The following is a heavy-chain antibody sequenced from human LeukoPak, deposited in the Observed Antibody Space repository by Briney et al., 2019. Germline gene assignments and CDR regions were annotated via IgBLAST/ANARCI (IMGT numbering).Heavy chain of an antibody. J-gene: IGHJ4*02. Sequence: SLRLSCTTSGFTFGDYAMSWVRQAPGKGRGWVGFIRSKVYGGTPEYAASVKGRFTISRDDSKSITYLQMNSLKTNATDAYFCNRASPSSTSCYISHVDDWGQGTLVTVSS. CDR3: NRASPSSTSCYISHVDD. CDR1: GFTFGDYA. CDR2: IRSKVYGGTP. V-gene: IGHV3-49*04. D-gene: IGHD2-2*02.